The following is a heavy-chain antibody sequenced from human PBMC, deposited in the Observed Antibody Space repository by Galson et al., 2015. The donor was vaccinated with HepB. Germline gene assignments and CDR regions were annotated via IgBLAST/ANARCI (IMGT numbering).Heavy chain of an antibody. D-gene: IGHD5-18*01. CDR2: TYYRSKWYN. CDR3: ARGGYSYLTSFGY. V-gene: IGHV6-1*01. Sequence: CAISGDSVSSNSASWNWIRQSPSRGLEWLGRTYYRSKWYNDYALSVKSRITINPDTSKNQFSLQLSSVTPEDTAVYYCARGGYSYLTSFGYCGQGTLVTVSS. CDR1: GDSVSSNSAS. J-gene: IGHJ4*02.